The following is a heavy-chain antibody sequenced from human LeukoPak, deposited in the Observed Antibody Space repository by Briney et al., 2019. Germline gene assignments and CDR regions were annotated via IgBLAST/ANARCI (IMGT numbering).Heavy chain of an antibody. V-gene: IGHV3-53*01. CDR3: ARGRAVAGYDAFDI. Sequence: GGSLRLSCAASGFTVSSNYMSWVRQAPGKGLEWVSVIYSGGSTYYADSVKGRFTISRDNSKNTLYLQMNSLRAEDTAVYYCARGRAVAGYDAFDIWGQGTMVTVSS. CDR2: IYSGGST. J-gene: IGHJ3*02. CDR1: GFTVSSNY. D-gene: IGHD6-19*01.